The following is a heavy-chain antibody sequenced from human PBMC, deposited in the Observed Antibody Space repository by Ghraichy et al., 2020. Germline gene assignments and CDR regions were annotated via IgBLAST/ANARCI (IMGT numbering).Heavy chain of an antibody. J-gene: IGHJ3*02. Sequence: ASVKVSCKASGYTFTGYYVHWVRQAPGQGLEWMGWINPNTGDTNYAQKFQGRVTMTRDTSISSAYMELNRLRSDDTAVYYCARDLEDYSDSSGYTPKAFDILGQGTMVTVSS. CDR1: GYTFTGYY. V-gene: IGHV1-2*02. D-gene: IGHD3-22*01. CDR3: ARDLEDYSDSSGYTPKAFDI. CDR2: INPNTGDT.